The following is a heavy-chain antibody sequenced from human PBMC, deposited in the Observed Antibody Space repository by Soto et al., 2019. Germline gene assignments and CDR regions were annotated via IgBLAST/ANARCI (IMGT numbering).Heavy chain of an antibody. CDR1: GFTFSNAW. V-gene: IGHV3-15*07. J-gene: IGHJ6*02. CDR3: TTDTYYYDSSGYPSWYYYGMDV. D-gene: IGHD3-22*01. Sequence: GGSLRLSCAASGFTFSNAWMNWVRQAPGKGLEWVGRIKSKTDGGTTDYAAPGKGRFTISRDDSKNTLYLQMNSLKTEDTAVYYCTTDTYYYDSSGYPSWYYYGMDVWGQGTTVTVSS. CDR2: IKSKTDGGTT.